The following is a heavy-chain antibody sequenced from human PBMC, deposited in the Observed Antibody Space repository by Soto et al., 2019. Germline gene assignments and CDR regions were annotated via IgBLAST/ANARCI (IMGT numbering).Heavy chain of an antibody. J-gene: IGHJ4*02. D-gene: IGHD2-2*02. CDR1: GFTFSTYG. CDR2: ISFDGNDH. CDR3: AKSPNFFCSSANCYRYYFDY. V-gene: IGHV3-30*18. Sequence: GGSLRLSCAASGFTFSTYGMHWIRQTPGRGLEWVAVISFDGNDHLYADSVKGRFIISRDNSKNTVYLQMNSLRPEDTAIYYCAKSPNFFCSSANCYRYYFDYWGQGTLVTVSS.